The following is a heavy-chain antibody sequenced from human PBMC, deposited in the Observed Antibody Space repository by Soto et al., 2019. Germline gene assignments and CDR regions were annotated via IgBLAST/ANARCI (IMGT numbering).Heavy chain of an antibody. Sequence: GESLKISCKGSGFSYTSYWITWVRQMPGKGLEWMGRIDTGGSATKYSPSFEGHVTISADTSISTAYLQWHSLKASDTATYYCPRRRVLRFLQWRPYGLDVWGQGTTVTVSS. CDR3: PRRRVLRFLQWRPYGLDV. J-gene: IGHJ6*02. D-gene: IGHD3-3*01. CDR2: IDTGGSAT. CDR1: GFSYTSYW. V-gene: IGHV5-10-1*01.